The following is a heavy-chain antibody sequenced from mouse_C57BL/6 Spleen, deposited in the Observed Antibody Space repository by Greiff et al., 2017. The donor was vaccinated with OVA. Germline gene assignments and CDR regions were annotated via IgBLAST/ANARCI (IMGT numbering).Heavy chain of an antibody. CDR2: INPGSGGT. CDR3: AREETGTRFAY. V-gene: IGHV1-54*01. D-gene: IGHD4-1*01. J-gene: IGHJ3*01. Sequence: VKLQQSGAELVRPGTSVKVSCKASGYAFTNYLIEWVKQRPGQGLEWIGVINPGSGGTNYNEKFKGKATLTADKSSSTAYMQLSSLTSEDSAVYFCAREETGTRFAYWGQGTLVTVSA. CDR1: GYAFTNYL.